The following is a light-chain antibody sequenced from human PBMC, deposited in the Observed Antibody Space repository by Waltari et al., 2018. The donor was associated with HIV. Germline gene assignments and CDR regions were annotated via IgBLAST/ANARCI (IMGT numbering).Light chain of an antibody. CDR2: EVS. CDR3: SSYAGSNNRWV. J-gene: IGLJ3*02. Sequence: QSALTQPPSASGSPGQSVTISCTGTSSDVGGYNYVSWYQHPPGKAPKLMIYEVSKRPSGVPDRVSGSKFGSTASLTVSGLQAEDEADYYCSSYAGSNNRWVFGGGTKLTAL. V-gene: IGLV2-8*01. CDR1: SSDVGGYNY.